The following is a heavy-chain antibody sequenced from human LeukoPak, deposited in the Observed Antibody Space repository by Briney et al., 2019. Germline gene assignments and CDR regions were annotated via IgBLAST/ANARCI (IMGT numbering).Heavy chain of an antibody. CDR2: IYTSGST. D-gene: IGHD3-3*01. Sequence: SETLSLTCTVSGGSISSGSYYWSWIRQPAGKGLEWIGRIYTSGSTNYNPSLKNRVTISVDTSKNQFSLKLSSVTAADTAVYYCARISEAIFGVGCYYYYMDVWGKGTTVTVSS. J-gene: IGHJ6*03. CDR3: ARISEAIFGVGCYYYYMDV. CDR1: GGSISSGSYY. V-gene: IGHV4-61*02.